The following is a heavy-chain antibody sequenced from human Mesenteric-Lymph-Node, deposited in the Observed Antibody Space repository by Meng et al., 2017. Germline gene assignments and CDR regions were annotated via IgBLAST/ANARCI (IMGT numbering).Heavy chain of an antibody. CDR1: GFTFSSYW. CDR3: ARDPGYGSGS. CDR2: IKQDGSEI. Sequence: GESLKISCATSGFTFSSYWMSWVRQAPGKGLEWVASIKQDGSEIWYVDSVKGRFTISRDNAKKSLYLEMSSLRGEDTSVYYCARDPGYGSGSWGQGTLVTVSS. D-gene: IGHD3-10*01. J-gene: IGHJ5*02. V-gene: IGHV3-7*01.